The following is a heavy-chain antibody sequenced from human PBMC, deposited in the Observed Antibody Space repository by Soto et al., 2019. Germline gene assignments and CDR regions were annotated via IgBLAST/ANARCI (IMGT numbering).Heavy chain of an antibody. J-gene: IGHJ6*02. D-gene: IGHD3-3*01. CDR1: GFTFSSYA. CDR2: ISGSGGST. V-gene: IGHV3-23*01. Sequence: EVQLLESGGGLVQPGGSLRLSCAASGFTFSSYAMSWVRQAPGKGLEWVSAISGSGGSTYYADSVKGRFTISRDNSKNTLYLQMNSLRAEETDVYYCAAADLESYYYYGMDVWGQGTTVTVSS. CDR3: AAADLESYYYYGMDV.